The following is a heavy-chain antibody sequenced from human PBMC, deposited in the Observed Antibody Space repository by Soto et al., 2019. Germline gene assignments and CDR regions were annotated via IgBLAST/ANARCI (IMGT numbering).Heavy chain of an antibody. CDR2: ISGSGGST. Sequence: EAQLLESGGGLEQPGGSLRLSCAASGFTFSGYAMSWVRQAPGKGLEWVSGISGSGGSTYYADSEKGRFTISRDNSKNMLYLQMNSLRADDTALYYCAKSITGTTRVDYWGQGTLITVSS. J-gene: IGHJ4*02. CDR1: GFTFSGYA. D-gene: IGHD1-20*01. CDR3: AKSITGTTRVDY. V-gene: IGHV3-23*01.